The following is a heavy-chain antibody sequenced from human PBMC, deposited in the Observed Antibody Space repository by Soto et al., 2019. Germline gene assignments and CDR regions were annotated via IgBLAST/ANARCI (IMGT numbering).Heavy chain of an antibody. CDR3: ASDLTYYYDSSGYYR. D-gene: IGHD3-22*01. V-gene: IGHV1-69*01. J-gene: IGHJ5*02. CDR2: IIPIFGTA. CDR1: GGTFSSCA. Sequence: QVQLVQSGAEVKKPGSSVKVSCKASGGTFSSCAISWVRHAPGQGLEWLGGIIPIFGTANYAQKFQGRVTITADESTSTAYMELSSLRSEDTAVYYCASDLTYYYDSSGYYRWGQGTLVTVSS.